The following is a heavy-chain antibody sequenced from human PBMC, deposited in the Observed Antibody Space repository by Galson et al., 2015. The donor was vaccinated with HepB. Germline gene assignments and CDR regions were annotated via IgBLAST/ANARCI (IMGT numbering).Heavy chain of an antibody. CDR1: GYTFTGYY. CDR2: INPNSGGT. D-gene: IGHD5-12*01. V-gene: IGHV1-2*02. Sequence: SVKVSCKASGYTFTGYYMHWVRQAPGQGLEWMGWINPNSGGTNYAQKFQGRVTMTRDTSISTAYMELSRLRSDDTAVYYCARDVVATISQVHYYYYMDVWGKGTTVTVSS. J-gene: IGHJ6*03. CDR3: ARDVVATISQVHYYYYMDV.